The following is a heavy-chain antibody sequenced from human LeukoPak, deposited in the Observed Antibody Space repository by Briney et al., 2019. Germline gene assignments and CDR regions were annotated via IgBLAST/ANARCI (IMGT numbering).Heavy chain of an antibody. Sequence: GGSLRLSCAASGFTFSDYYMSWIRQAPGKGLEWVSYISSSGSTIYYADSVKGRFTISRDNAKNSLYLQMNSLRAEDTAVYYCARPYSSSWDNWFDPWGQGTLVTVSS. J-gene: IGHJ5*02. CDR2: ISSSGSTI. CDR3: ARPYSSSWDNWFDP. V-gene: IGHV3-11*04. D-gene: IGHD6-13*01. CDR1: GFTFSDYY.